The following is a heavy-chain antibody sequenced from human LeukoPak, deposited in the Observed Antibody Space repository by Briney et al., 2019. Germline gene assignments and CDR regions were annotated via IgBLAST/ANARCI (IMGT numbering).Heavy chain of an antibody. CDR1: GFTFSSYS. D-gene: IGHD3-22*01. J-gene: IGHJ4*02. CDR2: ISSSSSYI. Sequence: PGGSLRLSCAASGFTFSSYSMYWVRQAPGKGLEWVSSISSSSSYIYYADSVKGRFTISRDNAKNSLYLQMNSLRAEDTAVYYCARVISPEYYYDSSPIWGQGTLVTVSS. CDR3: ARVISPEYYYDSSPI. V-gene: IGHV3-21*01.